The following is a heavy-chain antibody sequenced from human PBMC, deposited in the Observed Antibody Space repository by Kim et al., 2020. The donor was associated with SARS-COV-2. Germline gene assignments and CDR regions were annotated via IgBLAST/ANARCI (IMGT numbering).Heavy chain of an antibody. Sequence: GESLKISCKGSGYSFTSYWISWVRQMPGKGLEWMGRIDPSDSYTNYSPSFQGHVTISADKSISTAYLQWSSLKASDTAMYYCASNIVVVGDYYYYGMDVWGQGTTVTVSS. J-gene: IGHJ6*02. D-gene: IGHD2-2*01. CDR2: IDPSDSYT. CDR3: ASNIVVVGDYYYYGMDV. CDR1: GYSFTSYW. V-gene: IGHV5-10-1*01.